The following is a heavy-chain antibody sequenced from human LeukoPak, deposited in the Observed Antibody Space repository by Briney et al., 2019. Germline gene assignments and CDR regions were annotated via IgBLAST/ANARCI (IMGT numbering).Heavy chain of an antibody. D-gene: IGHD2-2*01. CDR3: AHAQGVCNSTNCFAGNADV. J-gene: IGHJ6*04. CDR1: GFMFRDYS. CDR2: ISSRGSTI. Sequence: GGSLRLSCVGSGFMFRDYSMYWVRQSPGKGLEWVSYISSRGSTIFYADSVKGRLTVSRDNAKNSLFLQMNGLRDEDTAMYYCAHAQGVCNSTNCFAGNADVWGKGTTVIVSS. V-gene: IGHV3-48*02.